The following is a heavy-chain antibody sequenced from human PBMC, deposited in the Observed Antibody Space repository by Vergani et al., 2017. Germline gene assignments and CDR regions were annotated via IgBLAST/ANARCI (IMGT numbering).Heavy chain of an antibody. V-gene: IGHV3-74*01. CDR1: GFTFSSYW. CDR2: NNSDGSST. CDR3: ARDGGYGGKGVDY. J-gene: IGHJ4*02. Sequence: EVQLVESGGGLVQPGGSLRLSCAASGFTFSSYWMHWVRQAPGKGLVWVSRNNSDGSSTSYADSVKGRFTISRDNAKNTLYLQMNSLIAEDTAVYYCARDGGYGGKGVDYWGQGTLVTVSS. D-gene: IGHD4-23*01.